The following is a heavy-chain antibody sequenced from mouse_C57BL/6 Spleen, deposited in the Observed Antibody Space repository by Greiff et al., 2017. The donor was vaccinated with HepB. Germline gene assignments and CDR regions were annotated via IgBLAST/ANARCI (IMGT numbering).Heavy chain of an antibody. V-gene: IGHV1-4*01. CDR1: GYTFTSYT. J-gene: IGHJ3*01. D-gene: IGHD2-4*01. Sequence: QVQLKESGAELARPGASVKMSCKASGYTFTSYTMHWVKQRPGQGLEWIGYINPSSGYTKYNQKFKDKATLTADKSSSTAYMQLSSLTSEDSAVYYCARSYDYDVGWFAYWGQGTLVTVSA. CDR3: ARSYDYDVGWFAY. CDR2: INPSSGYT.